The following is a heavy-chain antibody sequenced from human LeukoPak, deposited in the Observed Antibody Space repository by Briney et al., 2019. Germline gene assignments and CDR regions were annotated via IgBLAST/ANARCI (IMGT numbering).Heavy chain of an antibody. J-gene: IGHJ4*02. D-gene: IGHD3-22*01. CDR1: GFTFSSYW. V-gene: IGHV3-15*01. CDR3: LYYYDSSGYLNSAF. Sequence: PGGSLRLSCAASGFTFSSYWMSWVRQAPGKGLEWVGRIKSKTDGGTTDYAAPVKGRFTISRDDSKNTLYLQMNSLKTEATAVYYCLYYYDSSGYLNSAFWGQGTLVTVSS. CDR2: IKSKTDGGTT.